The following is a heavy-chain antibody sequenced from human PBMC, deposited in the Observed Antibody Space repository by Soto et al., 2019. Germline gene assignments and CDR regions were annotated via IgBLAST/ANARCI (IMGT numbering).Heavy chain of an antibody. CDR1: GGSITSGGYY. D-gene: IGHD2-15*01. Sequence: SETLSLTCTVSGGSITSGGYYWSWIRQHPGKGLEWLGYIYDSGSTFYNPSLKSRITRSVDTSKNQFSLKLSSVTVADTAVYFCARKQAGYLYGIDYCGQGTLGTVSS. CDR2: IYDSGST. J-gene: IGHJ4*02. CDR3: ARKQAGYLYGIDY. V-gene: IGHV4-31*03.